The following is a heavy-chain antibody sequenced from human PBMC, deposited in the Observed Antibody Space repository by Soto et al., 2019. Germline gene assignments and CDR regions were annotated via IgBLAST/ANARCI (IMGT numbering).Heavy chain of an antibody. CDR2: VIPVFDST. CDR1: GGTLSSYA. Sequence: QVQVVQSGPEVKNPGSSVKVSCKASGGTLSSYAINWVRQAPGQGLEWVGGVIPVFDSTKNAQKFQGRVTITADNSRSTVYLELTGLRFDDTAVYYCARGTLRSDVYTGDRDADYIYTMDVWGQGTTVTVS. CDR3: ARGTLRSDVYTGDRDADYIYTMDV. V-gene: IGHV1-69*06. D-gene: IGHD4-17*01. J-gene: IGHJ6*02.